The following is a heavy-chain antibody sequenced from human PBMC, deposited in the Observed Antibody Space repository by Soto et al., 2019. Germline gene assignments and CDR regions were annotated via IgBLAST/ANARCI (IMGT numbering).Heavy chain of an antibody. D-gene: IGHD3-10*01. Sequence: PGESLKISCKGSGYSFTSYWIGWVRQMPGKGLEWIGIIYPGDSDTRYSPSFQGQVTISADKSISTAYLQWSSLKASDTAMYYCARRLYGSGSYPPDYGMDVWGQGTTVTVSS. CDR1: GYSFTSYW. J-gene: IGHJ6*02. V-gene: IGHV5-51*01. CDR2: IYPGDSDT. CDR3: ARRLYGSGSYPPDYGMDV.